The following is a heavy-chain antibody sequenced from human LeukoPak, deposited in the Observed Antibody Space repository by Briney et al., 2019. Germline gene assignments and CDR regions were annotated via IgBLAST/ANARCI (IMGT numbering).Heavy chain of an antibody. D-gene: IGHD6-13*01. CDR3: ARVDSSNWYEYRGYFDY. V-gene: IGHV4-61*02. CDR1: GDSISSGSYY. Sequence: SQTLSLTCTVSGDSISSGSYYWSWIRQPAGKGLEWIGRIYTSESTNYNPSLKSRVTISADTSKNQFSLKLSSVTAADTAVYYCARVDSSNWYEYRGYFDYWGQGTLVTVSS. CDR2: IYTSEST. J-gene: IGHJ4*02.